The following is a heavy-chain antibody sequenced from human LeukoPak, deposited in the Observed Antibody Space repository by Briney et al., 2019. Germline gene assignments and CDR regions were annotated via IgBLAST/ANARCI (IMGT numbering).Heavy chain of an antibody. J-gene: IGHJ5*01. D-gene: IGHD2-21*01. CDR3: ARDVYRFLRWNFDS. CDR1: GYTLNAYY. Sequence: GASVKVSCKASGYTLNAYYMHWVRQAPGQGLEWIGWINPNSGRANYAQKFQGRVNMTRDTSVSAVQLELSGLRSDDTAVYFCARDVYRFLRWNFDSWGQGTLITVSS. CDR2: INPNSGRA. V-gene: IGHV1-2*02.